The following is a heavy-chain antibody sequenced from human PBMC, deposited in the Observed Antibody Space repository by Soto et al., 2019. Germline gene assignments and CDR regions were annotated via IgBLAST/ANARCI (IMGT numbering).Heavy chain of an antibody. CDR1: GFTFSSYA. J-gene: IGHJ4*02. V-gene: IGHV3-23*01. Sequence: GGSLRLSCAASGFTFSSYAMSWVRQAPGKGLEWVSAISGSGGSTYYADSVKGRFTISRDNSKNTLYLQMNSLRAEDTAVYYCTPASGYYDSSGYYVDYWGQGTLVTVSS. CDR3: TPASGYYDSSGYYVDY. D-gene: IGHD3-22*01. CDR2: ISGSGGST.